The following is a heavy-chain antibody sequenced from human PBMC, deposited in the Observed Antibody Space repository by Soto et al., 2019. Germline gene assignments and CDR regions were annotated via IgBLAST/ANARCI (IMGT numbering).Heavy chain of an antibody. CDR2: IWYDGSNK. V-gene: IGHV3-33*01. Sequence: QVQLVESGGGVVQPGRSLRVCCAASGFTFSSHGMHWVRQAPGKGLEWVAVIWYDGSNKYYGESVKGRFIISRDNSKNTVDLQMNSLRAEDTAIYYCARWGPDKVLDYWGQGTLVTVSS. D-gene: IGHD3-16*01. CDR3: ARWGPDKVLDY. CDR1: GFTFSSHG. J-gene: IGHJ4*02.